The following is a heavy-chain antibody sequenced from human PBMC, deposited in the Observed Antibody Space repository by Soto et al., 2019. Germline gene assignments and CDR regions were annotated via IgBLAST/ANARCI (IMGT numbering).Heavy chain of an antibody. D-gene: IGHD7-27*01. Sequence: GESLKISCAASGFTFSSYWMHWVRQAPGKGLVWVSRINSDGSSTSYADSVKGRFTISRDNAKNTLYLQMNSLRAEDTAVYYCARDSDWGNFDYWGQGTLVTVSS. CDR1: GFTFSSYW. CDR2: INSDGSST. J-gene: IGHJ4*02. V-gene: IGHV3-74*01. CDR3: ARDSDWGNFDY.